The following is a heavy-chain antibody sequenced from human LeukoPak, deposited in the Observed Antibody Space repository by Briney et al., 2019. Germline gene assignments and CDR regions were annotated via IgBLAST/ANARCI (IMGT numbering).Heavy chain of an antibody. CDR3: ASQMAATFH. V-gene: IGHV3-23*01. CDR2: LSGSGNAT. J-gene: IGHJ4*02. Sequence: PGGSLRLSCAASGFAFTNFAMSWVRQAPGKGLEWVSALSGSGNATYYADFVRGRFTISRDNSKNILYLQMNSLLAEDTAVYFCASQMAATFHWGQGILVTVSS. D-gene: IGHD5-24*01. CDR1: GFAFTNFA.